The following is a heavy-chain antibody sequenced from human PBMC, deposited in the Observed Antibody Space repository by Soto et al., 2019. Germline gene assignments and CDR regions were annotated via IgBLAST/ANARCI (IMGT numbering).Heavy chain of an antibody. J-gene: IGHJ6*02. CDR2: TSGNGGST. CDR1: GFTFSDYA. CDR3: AGEPKGGAYDMAV. D-gene: IGHD1-26*01. Sequence: VQLLESGGALVQPGGSLRLSCAASGFTFSDYAMTWVRQAPGKGLEWVSHTSGNGGSTYYADSVKGRFTISRDNSKSTLYLQMNSLRLEDTAVYYCAGEPKGGAYDMAVWGQGTTVTVSS. V-gene: IGHV3-23*01.